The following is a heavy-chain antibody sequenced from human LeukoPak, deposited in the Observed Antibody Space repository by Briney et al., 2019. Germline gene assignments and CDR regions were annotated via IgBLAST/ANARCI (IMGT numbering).Heavy chain of an antibody. D-gene: IGHD3-10*01. CDR3: ARYQYGSGTSLGS. CDR2: INQDGSGK. Sequence: GGSLRLSCAASGFTFSSYWMSWVRQAPGKGLEWVANINQDGSGKYYVDSVKGRFTISRDNAKNSLYLQMVSLRAEDAAVYYCARYQYGSGTSLGSWGQGTPVTVSS. CDR1: GFTFSSYW. J-gene: IGHJ4*02. V-gene: IGHV3-7*01.